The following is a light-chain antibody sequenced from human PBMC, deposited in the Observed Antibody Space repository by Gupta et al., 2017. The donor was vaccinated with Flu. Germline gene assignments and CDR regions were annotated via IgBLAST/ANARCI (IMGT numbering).Light chain of an antibody. J-gene: IGKJ3*01. CDR2: DAS. Sequence: PATLSLSLGERATLAFRASDTISTYLAWYQQKPGQAPRLLIYDASNRATGIPARFSGSGSGTDFTLTISSLEPEDFAVYYCQQRRNWLLTFGHGTKVEIK. V-gene: IGKV3-11*01. CDR3: QQRRNWLLT. CDR1: DTISTY.